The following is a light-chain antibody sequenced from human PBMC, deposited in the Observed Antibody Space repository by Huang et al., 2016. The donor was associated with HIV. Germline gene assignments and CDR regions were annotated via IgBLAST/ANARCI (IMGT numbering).Light chain of an antibody. CDR1: QAIAKY. V-gene: IGKV1-39*01. CDR3: QQSYRTPRT. CDR2: GAS. J-gene: IGKJ2*01. Sequence: DIQMTQFPTSLSASVEDRVTITCRADQAIAKYLNWYQQKSGRAPRLLIYGASKLQSGVPARVSGRASGTHFSLTINSLQPDDSAIYYWQQSYRTPRTFGQGTNLEI.